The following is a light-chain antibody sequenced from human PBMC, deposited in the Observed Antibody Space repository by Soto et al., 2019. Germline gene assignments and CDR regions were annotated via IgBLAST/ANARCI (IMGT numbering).Light chain of an antibody. V-gene: IGKV1-39*01. J-gene: IGKJ5*01. Sequence: DIPRTQSPSSPSAFVGDRVTLTFRASQSISSYLNWYQQKPGKAHKLLIYAAYSLQSGVQSRFSGSGSGTDFTLTIRSLQPEDFATYYCKQSYSTPITFGQGTRLEIK. CDR2: AAY. CDR3: KQSYSTPIT. CDR1: QSISSY.